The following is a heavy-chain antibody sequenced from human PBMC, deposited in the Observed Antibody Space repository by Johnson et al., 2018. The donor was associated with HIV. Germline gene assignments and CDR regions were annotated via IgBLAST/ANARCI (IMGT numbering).Heavy chain of an antibody. J-gene: IGHJ3*02. CDR1: GFTVSSNY. CDR2: IYSGGST. D-gene: IGHD1-7*01. CDR3: ARSNWNYPLDAFDI. Sequence: VQLVESGGGLIQPGGSLRLSCAASGFTVSSNYMSWVRQAPGKGLEWVSVIYSGGSTYYADSVKGRFTISRDNSKNTLYLQMTSLRAEDTAVYYCARSNWNYPLDAFDIWGQGAMVTVSS. V-gene: IGHV3-53*01.